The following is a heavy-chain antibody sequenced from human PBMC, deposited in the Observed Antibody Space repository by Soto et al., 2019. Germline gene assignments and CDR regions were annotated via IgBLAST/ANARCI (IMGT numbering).Heavy chain of an antibody. CDR1: GFTFSSYS. J-gene: IGHJ4*02. CDR2: ISSSSSYI. Sequence: GGSLRLSCAASGFTFSSYSMNWVRQAPGKGLEWVSSISSSSSYIYYADSVKGRFTISRDNAKNSLYLQMNSLRAEDTAVYYCARDRGYYTQYFDYWGQGTLVTVSS. CDR3: ARDRGYYTQYFDY. V-gene: IGHV3-21*01. D-gene: IGHD3-3*01.